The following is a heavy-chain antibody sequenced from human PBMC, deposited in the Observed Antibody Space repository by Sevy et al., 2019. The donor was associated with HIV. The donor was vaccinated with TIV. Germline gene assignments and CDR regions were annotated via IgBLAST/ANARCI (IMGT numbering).Heavy chain of an antibody. CDR2: IYSGGST. V-gene: IGHV3-53*01. CDR1: GFTVSSNY. CDR3: ARAGIAVAGPFDY. Sequence: GGSLRLSCAASGFTVSSNYMSWVRQAPGKGLEWVSVIYSGGSTYYGDSVKGRFTISRDNSKNTLYLQMNSLRAEDTAVYYCARAGIAVAGPFDYWGQGTLVTVSS. D-gene: IGHD6-19*01. J-gene: IGHJ4*02.